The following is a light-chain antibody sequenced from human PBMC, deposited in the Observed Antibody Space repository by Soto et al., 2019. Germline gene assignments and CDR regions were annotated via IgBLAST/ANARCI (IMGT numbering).Light chain of an antibody. CDR3: QQYNTYS. J-gene: IGKJ1*01. CDR2: HAS. CDR1: QSISNW. Sequence: DIQITQSPSTLPASVGDRGTIACRASQSISNWLAWYQQKPVTAPKLLIYHASTLESGVPSRFSGSGSGTEFSLTISSLQNDDFATYYCQQYNTYSFGQGTMVDIK. V-gene: IGKV1-5*01.